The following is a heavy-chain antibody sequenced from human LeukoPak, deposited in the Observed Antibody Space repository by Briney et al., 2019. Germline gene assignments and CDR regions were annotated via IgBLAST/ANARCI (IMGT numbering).Heavy chain of an antibody. CDR2: ISSSGSTI. Sequence: PGGSLILSCAASGFAFSSYEMNWVRQAPGKGLEWVSYISSSGSTISYADSVKGRFTISRDNAKNSLYLQMNSLRAEDTAVYYCAELGITMIGGVWGKGTTVTVSS. V-gene: IGHV3-48*03. CDR3: AELGITMIGGV. CDR1: GFAFSSYE. J-gene: IGHJ6*04. D-gene: IGHD3-10*02.